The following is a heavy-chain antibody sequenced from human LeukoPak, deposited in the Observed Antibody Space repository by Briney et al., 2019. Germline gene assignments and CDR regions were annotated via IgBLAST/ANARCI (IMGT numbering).Heavy chain of an antibody. Sequence: GGSLRLSCAASGFTFSYYAMTWVRQAPGKGPEWVSGITDSGSRTSYADSVKGRFTISRDNSKNTLFLQMSSLRAEDTALYHCALRGTTALNAFDIWGQGTMVTVSS. J-gene: IGHJ3*02. CDR2: ITDSGSRT. D-gene: IGHD1/OR15-1a*01. V-gene: IGHV3-23*01. CDR1: GFTFSYYA. CDR3: ALRGTTALNAFDI.